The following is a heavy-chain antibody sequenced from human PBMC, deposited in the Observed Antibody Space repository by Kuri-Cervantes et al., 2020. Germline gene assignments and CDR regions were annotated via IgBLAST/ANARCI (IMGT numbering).Heavy chain of an antibody. D-gene: IGHD2-2*01. CDR1: GGSISSSSYY. J-gene: IGHJ6*02. CDR2: IYYRGTT. CDR3: ARQWGYAGSYGMDV. V-gene: IGHV4-39*01. Sequence: LRLSCTVSGGSISSSSYYWGWIRKPPGKGLEWIGSIYYRGTTYYNPSLKGRVTISVDTSKNQFSLRLSFVTAADTAIYYCARQWGYAGSYGMDVWGQGTAVTVSS.